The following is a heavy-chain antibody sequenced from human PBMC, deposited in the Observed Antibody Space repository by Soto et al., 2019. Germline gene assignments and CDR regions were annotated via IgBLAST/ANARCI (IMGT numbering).Heavy chain of an antibody. D-gene: IGHD1-26*01. CDR3: ARGNRENYFYAMDV. V-gene: IGHV1-69*01. J-gene: IGHJ6*02. CDR1: GGSFSKYG. CDR2: IIPMFGIG. Sequence: QVQLVQSGAEVKMPGSSVRVSCKASGGSFSKYGISWVRQAPGQGLEWMGGIIPMFGIGNYAEKVLGRVTITGDESTSTIHTGLSSLRSEDTAVYFCARGNRENYFYAMDVWGQGTTVTVSS.